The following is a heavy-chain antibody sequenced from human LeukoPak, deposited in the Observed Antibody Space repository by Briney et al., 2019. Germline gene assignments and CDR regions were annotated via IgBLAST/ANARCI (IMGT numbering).Heavy chain of an antibody. Sequence: PSETLSLTCTVSGGSISSGDDCWNWIRQPPGKGLEWIGYMSNSGSTYYNPSLKSRVTISVDTSKNQFSLKLNSVTAADTAVYYCARSAHSSGWYDYWGQGTLVTVSS. CDR2: MSNSGST. J-gene: IGHJ4*02. V-gene: IGHV4-30-4*08. CDR1: GGSISSGDDC. D-gene: IGHD6-19*01. CDR3: ARSAHSSGWYDY.